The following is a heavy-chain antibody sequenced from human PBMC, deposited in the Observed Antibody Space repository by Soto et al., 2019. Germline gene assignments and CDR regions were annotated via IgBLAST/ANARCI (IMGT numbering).Heavy chain of an antibody. CDR1: GFTSGDYG. CDR2: TTSPAYGGTT. J-gene: IGHJ6*02. Sequence: EVQVVESGGDLVQPGRSLRLSCSFSGFTSGDYGLSWVRQAPGKGLEWVGFTTSPAYGGTTEYAPSVKGRFIISRDESKGFAYLQMNRLQTEDTATYYCSRDGDYYGLNGWGRGTTVTVSS. V-gene: IGHV3-49*04. CDR3: SRDGDYYGLNG. D-gene: IGHD3-3*01.